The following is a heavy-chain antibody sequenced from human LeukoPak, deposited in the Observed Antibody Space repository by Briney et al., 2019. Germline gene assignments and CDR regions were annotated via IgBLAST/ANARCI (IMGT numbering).Heavy chain of an antibody. CDR3: ARALKRGYSGYGSNYTDV. J-gene: IGHJ6*03. CDR2: IYYSGST. D-gene: IGHD5-12*01. CDR1: GGSISSSSYY. Sequence: SETLSLTCTVSGGSISSSSYYWGWIRQPPGKGLEWIGSIYYSGSTYYNPSLKSRVTISVDTSKNQFSLKLSSVTAADTAVYYCARALKRGYSGYGSNYTDVWGKGTTVTVSS. V-gene: IGHV4-39*01.